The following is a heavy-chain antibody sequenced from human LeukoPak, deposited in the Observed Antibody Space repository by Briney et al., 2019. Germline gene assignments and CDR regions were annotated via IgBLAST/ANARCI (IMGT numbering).Heavy chain of an antibody. CDR1: GGSMSSYY. CDR2: IYTSGST. D-gene: IGHD3-10*01. CDR3: ATDRRTSGGDFDY. Sequence: SETLSLTCTVSGGSMSSYYWSWIRQPAGKGLEWIGRIYTSGSTDYNPSLKGRVTMSVDTSKNQFSLKLSSVTAADTAVYYCATDRRTSGGDFDYWGQGTLVTVSP. J-gene: IGHJ4*02. V-gene: IGHV4-4*07.